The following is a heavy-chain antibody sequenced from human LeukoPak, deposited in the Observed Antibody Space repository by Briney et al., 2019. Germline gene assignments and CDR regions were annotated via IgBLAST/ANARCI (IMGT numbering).Heavy chain of an antibody. D-gene: IGHD3-3*01. V-gene: IGHV1-18*01. Sequence: ASVKVSCKASGYTFTSYGISWVRQAPGQGLEWMGWISAYNGNTNYAQKLQGRVTMTTDTSTSTAYMELRSLRSDDTAVYYCARVGFWDFWSGYYLNWLDPWGQGTLVTVSS. CDR3: ARVGFWDFWSGYYLNWLDP. J-gene: IGHJ5*02. CDR2: ISAYNGNT. CDR1: GYTFTSYG.